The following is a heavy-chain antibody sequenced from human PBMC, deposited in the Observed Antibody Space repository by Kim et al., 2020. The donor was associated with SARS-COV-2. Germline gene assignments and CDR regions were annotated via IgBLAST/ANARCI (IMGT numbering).Heavy chain of an antibody. J-gene: IGHJ4*02. D-gene: IGHD3-9*01. V-gene: IGHV4-34*01. Sequence: SETLSLTCAVYGGSFSGYYWSWIRQPPGKGLEWIGEINHSGSANYNPSLKSRVTISVDPSKNQFSLKLSPVTAADTAVYYCARGGIRYFDWLLYDPPYYFDSWGQGTLVTVSS. CDR3: ARGGIRYFDWLLYDPPYYFDS. CDR2: INHSGSA. CDR1: GGSFSGYY.